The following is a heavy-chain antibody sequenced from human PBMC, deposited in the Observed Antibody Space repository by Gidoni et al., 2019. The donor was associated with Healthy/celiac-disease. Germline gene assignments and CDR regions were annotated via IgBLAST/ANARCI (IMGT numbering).Heavy chain of an antibody. V-gene: IGHV4-39*01. D-gene: IGHD2-15*01. CDR3: ARLGLGYCSGGSCYSGYYGMDV. CDR1: GGSISSSSYY. CDR2: IYYSGST. Sequence: QLQLQESGPGLVKPSETLSLTCTVSGGSISSSSYYWGWIRQPPGKGLEWIGSIYYSGSTYYNPSLKGRVTISVDTSKNQFSLKLSSVTAADTAVYYCARLGLGYCSGGSCYSGYYGMDVWGQGTTVTVSS. J-gene: IGHJ6*02.